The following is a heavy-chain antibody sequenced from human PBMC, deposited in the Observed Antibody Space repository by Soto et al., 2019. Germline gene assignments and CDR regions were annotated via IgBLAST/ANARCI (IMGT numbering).Heavy chain of an antibody. D-gene: IGHD1-26*01. CDR1: GFTFSSYA. CDR2: ISGSGGST. Sequence: GGSLRLSCAASGFTFSSYAMSWVRQAPGKGLEWVSAISGSGGSTYYADSVKGRFTISRDNSKNTLYLQMNSLRAEDTAVYYCAKIVRGSYSFLEPPWGQGTLVTAPQ. J-gene: IGHJ5*02. V-gene: IGHV3-23*01. CDR3: AKIVRGSYSFLEPP.